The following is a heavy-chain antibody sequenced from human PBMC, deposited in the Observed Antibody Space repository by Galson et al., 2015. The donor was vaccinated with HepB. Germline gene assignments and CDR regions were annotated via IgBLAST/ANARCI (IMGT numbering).Heavy chain of an antibody. V-gene: IGHV3-53*01. Sequence: NHMSWVRQAPGKGLEWVSLIYSGGTSYYADSVKGRFTISRDNPKNTLYFQMNNLRAEDTAVYYCARTRNWNYYMDVWGKGTTVTVSS. CDR3: ARTRNWNYYMDV. CDR2: IYSGGTS. D-gene: IGHD1-1*01. CDR1: NH. J-gene: IGHJ6*03.